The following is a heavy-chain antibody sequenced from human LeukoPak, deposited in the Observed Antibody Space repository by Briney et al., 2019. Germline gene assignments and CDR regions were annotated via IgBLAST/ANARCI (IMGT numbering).Heavy chain of an antibody. CDR2: IKWNGGST. CDR1: GFTFDDYG. D-gene: IGHD3-10*01. Sequence: TGGSLRLSCAASGFTFDDYGMSWVRQVPGKGLEWVSGIKWNGGSTGYADSVKGRFTISRDNAKNSLYLQMNSLRAEDTALYYCARNSGAGYYFYMDVWGKGTAVTVSS. J-gene: IGHJ6*03. CDR3: ARNSGAGYYFYMDV. V-gene: IGHV3-20*04.